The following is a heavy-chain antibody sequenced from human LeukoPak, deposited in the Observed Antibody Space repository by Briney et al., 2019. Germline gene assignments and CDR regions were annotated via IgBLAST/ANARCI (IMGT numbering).Heavy chain of an antibody. J-gene: IGHJ4*02. D-gene: IGHD6-19*01. V-gene: IGHV3-30*02. CDR1: EFTFSSYG. CDR2: IQYDGSYK. Sequence: GGSLRLSCAASEFTFSSYGMHWVRQAPGKGLEWVAFIQYDGSYKDYGDSVKGRFTISRDNSKNTLYLQMNSLRAEDTAVYFCAKDVVGQQWPENYWGQGTLVTVSS. CDR3: AKDVVGQQWPENY.